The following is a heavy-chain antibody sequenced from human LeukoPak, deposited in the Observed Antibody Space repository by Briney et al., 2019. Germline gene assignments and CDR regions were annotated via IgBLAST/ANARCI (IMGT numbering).Heavy chain of an antibody. CDR2: INHSGST. Sequence: SETLSLTCAVSGGSFSGYYWSWIRQPPGKGLEWIGEINHSGSTNYNPSLKSRVTISVDTSKNQFSLKLSSVTAADTAVYYCASRSGSYYNDYWGQGTLVTVSS. D-gene: IGHD3-10*01. J-gene: IGHJ4*02. V-gene: IGHV4-34*01. CDR1: GGSFSGYY. CDR3: ASRSGSYYNDY.